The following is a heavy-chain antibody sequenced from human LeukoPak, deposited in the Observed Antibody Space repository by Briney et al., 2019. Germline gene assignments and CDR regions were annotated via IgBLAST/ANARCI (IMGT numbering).Heavy chain of an antibody. J-gene: IGHJ4*02. CDR1: GFTVSSNY. Sequence: PGGSPRLSCAASGFTVSSNYMSWVRQAPGKGLEWVSVIYSGGSTYYADSVKGRFTISRDNAKDSLYLQMNSLRAEDTAVYYCARVRSGYSHENYFDYWGQGTLVTVSS. CDR3: ARVRSGYSHENYFDY. D-gene: IGHD5-18*01. CDR2: IYSGGST. V-gene: IGHV3-53*01.